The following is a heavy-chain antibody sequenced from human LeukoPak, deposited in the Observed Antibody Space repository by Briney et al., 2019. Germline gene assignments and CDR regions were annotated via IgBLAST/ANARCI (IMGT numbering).Heavy chain of an antibody. J-gene: IGHJ4*02. CDR3: ARGWLAETTVVTPYNY. Sequence: TVKVYCKASGGTFSSTTINWVRQAPGQGLEWMGGITPIFRTPNYAQKFQGRVTITAVESMSTAYMELSSLRSVDTAVYYCARGWLAETTVVTPYNYWGQGTLVTVSS. V-gene: IGHV1-69*13. D-gene: IGHD2-21*02. CDR2: ITPIFRTP. CDR1: GGTFSSTT.